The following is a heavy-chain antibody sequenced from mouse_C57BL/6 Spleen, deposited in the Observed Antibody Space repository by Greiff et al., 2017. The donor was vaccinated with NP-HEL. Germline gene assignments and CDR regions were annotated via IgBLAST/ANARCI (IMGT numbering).Heavy chain of an antibody. CDR1: GFTFSSYA. D-gene: IGHD1-1*01. V-gene: IGHV5-4*01. CDR3: ARERGDYYGSLWFAY. CDR2: ISDGGSYT. J-gene: IGHJ3*01. Sequence: DVMLVESGGGLVKPGGSLKLSCAASGFTFSSYAMSWVRQTPEKRLEWVATISDGGSYTYYPDNVKGRFTISRDNAKNNLYLQMSHLKSEDTAMYYCARERGDYYGSLWFAYWGQGTLVTVSA.